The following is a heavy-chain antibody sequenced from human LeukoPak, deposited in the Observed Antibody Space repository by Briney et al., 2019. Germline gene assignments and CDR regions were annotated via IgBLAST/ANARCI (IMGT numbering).Heavy chain of an antibody. CDR2: MNPNSGNT. V-gene: IGHV1-8*01. CDR3: ARATTPFNYYDSSGYRSYMDV. CDR1: GYTFTSYD. Sequence: GASVKVSCKASGYTFTSYDINWVRQATGQGLEWMGWMNPNSGNTGYAQKFQGRVTMTRNTSISTVYMELSSLRSEDTAVYYCARATTPFNYYDSSGYRSYMDVWGKGTTVTVSS. J-gene: IGHJ6*03. D-gene: IGHD3-22*01.